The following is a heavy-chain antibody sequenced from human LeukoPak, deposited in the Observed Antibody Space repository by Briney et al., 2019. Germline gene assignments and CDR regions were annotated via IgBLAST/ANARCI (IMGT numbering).Heavy chain of an antibody. J-gene: IGHJ4*02. Sequence: GGSLRLSCAASGFTFSSYSMNWVRQAPGKGLEWVAFIRYDGSNKYYADSVKGRFTISRDNSKNTLYLQMNSLRAEDTAVYYCAKARKSSPDYFDYWGQGTLVTVSS. CDR1: GFTFSSYS. CDR2: IRYDGSNK. V-gene: IGHV3-30*02. CDR3: AKARKSSPDYFDY. D-gene: IGHD6-13*01.